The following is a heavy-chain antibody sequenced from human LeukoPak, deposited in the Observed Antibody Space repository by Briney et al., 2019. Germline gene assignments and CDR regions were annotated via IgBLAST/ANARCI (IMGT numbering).Heavy chain of an antibody. CDR3: ARRVSYGDFDY. CDR2: MNPSSGNT. D-gene: IGHD4-17*01. CDR1: GYTFTSYD. J-gene: IGHJ4*02. V-gene: IGHV1-8*01. Sequence: ASVKVSCKASGYTFTSYDVNWVRQATGQGLEWMGWMNPSSGNTGYAQKFQGRVTITRNTSISTAYMQLSSLRSEDTAVCYCARRVSYGDFDYWGQGTLVTVSS.